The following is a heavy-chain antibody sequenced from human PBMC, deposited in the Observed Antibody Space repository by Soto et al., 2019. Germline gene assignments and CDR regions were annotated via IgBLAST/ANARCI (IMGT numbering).Heavy chain of an antibody. CDR1: GFTFSNAW. Sequence: GGSLRLSCAASGFTFSNAWMNWGRQAPGKGLEWVGRIKSKTDGGTTDYAAPVKGRFTISRDDSKNTLYLQMNSLKTEDTAVYYCTTQQITIFGVVIGPLAMDVWGQGTTVTVSS. V-gene: IGHV3-15*07. D-gene: IGHD3-3*01. CDR3: TTQQITIFGVVIGPLAMDV. CDR2: IKSKTDGGTT. J-gene: IGHJ6*02.